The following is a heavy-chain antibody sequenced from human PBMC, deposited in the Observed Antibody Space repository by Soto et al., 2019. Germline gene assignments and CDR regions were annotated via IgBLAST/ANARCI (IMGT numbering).Heavy chain of an antibody. D-gene: IGHD1-26*01. Sequence: EVQLLESGGGLVQPGGSLRLSCAGSGFTFSNYAMSWVRQAPGTGLEWVSGIGPSGAGTYYADSVKGRFTISRDNSKNTLHLQMNSLRAEDTAVYYCALRKTGSYFDYWGQGALVTVSS. J-gene: IGHJ4*02. CDR1: GFTFSNYA. V-gene: IGHV3-23*01. CDR3: ALRKTGSYFDY. CDR2: IGPSGAGT.